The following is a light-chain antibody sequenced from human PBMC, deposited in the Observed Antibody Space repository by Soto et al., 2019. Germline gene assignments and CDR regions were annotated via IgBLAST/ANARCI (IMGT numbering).Light chain of an antibody. CDR3: QQYNSYSWT. CDR1: QSVNRW. Sequence: DIQMPQSHSTLSASVGDRVPITCRASQSVNRWLAWYQQKPGKATKLLIYEASSLESGVPSRFGGSGSGTEFTLAISSLQPDDFAIYYCQQYNSYSWTVGQGTKVDNK. J-gene: IGKJ1*01. V-gene: IGKV1-5*03. CDR2: EAS.